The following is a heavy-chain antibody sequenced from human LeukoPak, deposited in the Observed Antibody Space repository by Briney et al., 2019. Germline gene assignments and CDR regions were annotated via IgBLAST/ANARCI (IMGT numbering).Heavy chain of an antibody. J-gene: IGHJ5*02. D-gene: IGHD1-26*01. Sequence: SETLSLTCTVSGGSMRSNYWSLTRQPPGKGLEWIGNIYYSGSTNYNPSLKSRVTISIDPSKNQFSLELSSVTAADTAIYYCVKDNGRWFDPWGQGTLVIVSS. CDR2: IYYSGST. CDR3: VKDNGRWFDP. V-gene: IGHV4-59*01. CDR1: GGSMRSNY.